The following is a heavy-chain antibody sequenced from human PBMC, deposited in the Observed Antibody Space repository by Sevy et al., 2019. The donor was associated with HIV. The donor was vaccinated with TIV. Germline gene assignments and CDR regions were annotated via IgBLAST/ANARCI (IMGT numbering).Heavy chain of an antibody. J-gene: IGHJ4*02. V-gene: IGHV3-30*09. Sequence: GGSLRLSCSASGFTFSSYALLWVRQAPGKGLEWVSLISYDGRNKYYSDSVKGRFAISRDESKTTLFLQMESLRTEDTAIYYCARVGVSYCTDDCYHRFDYWGRRTLVTVSS. D-gene: IGHD2-21*02. CDR1: GFTFSSYA. CDR3: ARVGVSYCTDDCYHRFDY. CDR2: ISYDGRNK.